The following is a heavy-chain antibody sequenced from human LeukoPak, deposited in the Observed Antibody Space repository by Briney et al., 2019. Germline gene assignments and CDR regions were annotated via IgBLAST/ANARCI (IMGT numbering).Heavy chain of an antibody. CDR2: ISSSGSTI. CDR1: GFTFSDYY. V-gene: IGHV3-11*01. J-gene: IGHJ6*02. Sequence: PGGSLRLSCAASGFTFSDYYMSWIRQAPGKGLEWVSYISSSGSTIYYADSVKGRFTISRDNSKNTLYLQMNSLRAEDTAVYYCAKDDSPHNYYDSSGSYYYYGMDVWGQGTTVTVSS. D-gene: IGHD3-22*01. CDR3: AKDDSPHNYYDSSGSYYYYGMDV.